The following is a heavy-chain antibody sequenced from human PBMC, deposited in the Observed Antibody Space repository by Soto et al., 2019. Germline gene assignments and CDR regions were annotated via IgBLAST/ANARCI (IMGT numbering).Heavy chain of an antibody. J-gene: IGHJ4*02. D-gene: IGHD2-15*01. CDR1: GFTVSSNY. CDR3: ARGLHNNIVVVFPFDY. V-gene: IGHV3-66*01. CDR2: IYSGGST. Sequence: GGSLRLSCAASGFTVSSNYMSWVRQAPGKGLEWVSVIYSGGSTYYADSVKGRFTISRDNSKNTLYLQMNSLRAEDTAVYYCARGLHNNIVVVFPFDYWGQGTLVTVSS.